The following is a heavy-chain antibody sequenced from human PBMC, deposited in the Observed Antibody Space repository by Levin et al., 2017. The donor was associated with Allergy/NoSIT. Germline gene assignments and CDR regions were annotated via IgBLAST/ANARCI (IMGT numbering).Heavy chain of an antibody. CDR1: GYTFKNYG. D-gene: IGHD2-2*01. Sequence: ASVKVSCKASGYTFKNYGISWVRQAPGQGLEWMGWISTHNGNTNYAQSFQGRVTMTIDTSTSTADMELRSLISDDTAVYYCARFVVTPVSYFYMDVWGKGTTVTVSS. V-gene: IGHV1-18*01. CDR2: ISTHNGNT. J-gene: IGHJ6*03. CDR3: ARFVVTPVSYFYMDV.